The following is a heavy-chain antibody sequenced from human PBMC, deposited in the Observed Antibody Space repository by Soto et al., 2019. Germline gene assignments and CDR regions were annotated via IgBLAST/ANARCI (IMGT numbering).Heavy chain of an antibody. J-gene: IGHJ4*02. CDR3: AKDRVGGTFYTPLGF. D-gene: IGHD1-7*01. CDR1: GFNFDNYG. V-gene: IGHV3-30*18. Sequence: PGGSLRLSCDASGFNFDNYGMHWVRQAPGKGLEWVAVITYDGSNKYYADSVKGRFTISRDNSKNTLSLHLNTLKPEDTAVYHCAKDRVGGTFYTPLGFWGQGTLVTVSS. CDR2: ITYDGSNK.